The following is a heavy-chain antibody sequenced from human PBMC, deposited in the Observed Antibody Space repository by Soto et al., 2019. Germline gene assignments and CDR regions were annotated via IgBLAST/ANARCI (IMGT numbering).Heavy chain of an antibody. CDR1: GFTFDDYA. CDR3: AKDRGNGLKDFDS. J-gene: IGHJ4*02. D-gene: IGHD1-1*01. V-gene: IGHV3-9*01. CDR2: IIWNSATI. Sequence: GGSLRLSCAGSGFTFDDYAMHWVRQVPGKGLEWVSGIIWNSATIAYGNSVKGRFTISRDNAKNSLYLQMNSLRVEDTALYYCAKDRGNGLKDFDSWGQGTLVTVSS.